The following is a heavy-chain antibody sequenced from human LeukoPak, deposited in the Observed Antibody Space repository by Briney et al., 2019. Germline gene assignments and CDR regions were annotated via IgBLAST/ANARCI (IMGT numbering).Heavy chain of an antibody. Sequence: SETLSLTCTVSGGSISSYYWSWIRQPPGKGLEWIGSIYHSGSTYYNPSLKSRVTISVDTSKNQFSLKLSSVTAADTAVYYCARGSPWWYGDYGVAGYWGQGTLVTVSS. CDR2: IYHSGST. CDR1: GGSISSYY. J-gene: IGHJ4*02. D-gene: IGHD4-17*01. V-gene: IGHV4-38-2*02. CDR3: ARGSPWWYGDYGVAGY.